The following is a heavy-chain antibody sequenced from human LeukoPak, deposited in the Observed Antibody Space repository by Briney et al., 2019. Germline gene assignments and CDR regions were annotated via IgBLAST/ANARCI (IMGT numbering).Heavy chain of an antibody. J-gene: IGHJ4*02. CDR1: GFTVSSNY. Sequence: GGSLRLSCAASGFTVSSNYMSWVRQAPGKGLEWVSVIYSGGSTYYADSVKGRLTISRDNSKNTLYLQMNSLRAEDTAVYYCARVDTAMVDYWGQGTLVTVSS. V-gene: IGHV3-53*01. CDR3: ARVDTAMVDY. D-gene: IGHD5-18*01. CDR2: IYSGGST.